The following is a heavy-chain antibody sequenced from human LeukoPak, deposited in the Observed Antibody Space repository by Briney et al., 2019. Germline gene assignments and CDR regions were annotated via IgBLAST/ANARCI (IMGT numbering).Heavy chain of an antibody. J-gene: IGHJ3*02. CDR1: GGSFSGYY. V-gene: IGHV4-34*01. CDR2: IYYTGNT. D-gene: IGHD3-22*01. Sequence: KASETLSLTCAVYGGSFSGYYWGWIRQPPGKGLEWIGNIYYTGNTYYNPSLKSRVTISLDTSKNQFPLKVISMTAADTAVYYCTKSDGSGLIRICGRGTMVTVSS. CDR3: TKSDGSGLIRI.